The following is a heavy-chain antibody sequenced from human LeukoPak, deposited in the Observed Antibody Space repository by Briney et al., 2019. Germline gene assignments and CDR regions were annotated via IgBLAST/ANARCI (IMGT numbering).Heavy chain of an antibody. J-gene: IGHJ4*02. Sequence: GASVKVSCKASGYTFTGYYIHWVRQAPGQGLEWMGWINPNSGGTNYAQRFQGRVTMTRDTSISTAYMELSRLRSDDTAVYYCASSDCGGDCYVDSWGQGTLVTVSS. CDR2: INPNSGGT. CDR3: ASSDCGGDCYVDS. V-gene: IGHV1-2*02. D-gene: IGHD2-21*02. CDR1: GYTFTGYY.